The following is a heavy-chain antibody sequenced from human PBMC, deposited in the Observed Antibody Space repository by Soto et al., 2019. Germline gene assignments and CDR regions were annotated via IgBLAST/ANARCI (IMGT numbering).Heavy chain of an antibody. CDR2: ISSSSSYI. V-gene: IGHV3-21*01. Sequence: EVQLVESGGGLVKPGGSLRLSCAASGFTFSSYSMNWVRQAPGKGLEWVSSISSSSSYIYYADSVKGRFTIARDSAKNSLYLQMNSLRAEDTAVYYCARDGPMTTVTTVDYWGQGTLVTVSS. J-gene: IGHJ4*02. CDR3: ARDGPMTTVTTVDY. CDR1: GFTFSSYS. D-gene: IGHD4-17*01.